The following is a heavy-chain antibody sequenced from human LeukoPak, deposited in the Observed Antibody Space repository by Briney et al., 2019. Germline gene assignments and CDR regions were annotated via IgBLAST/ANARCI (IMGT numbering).Heavy chain of an antibody. CDR2: IIPIFGTA. CDR3: AREAGPFDY. V-gene: IGHV1-69*13. CDR1: GYTFTGYY. Sequence: SVKVSCKASGYTFTGYYMHWVRQAPGQGLEWMGGIIPIFGTANYAQKFQGRVTITADESTSTAYMELSSLRSEDTAVYYCAREAGPFDYWGQGTLVTVSS. J-gene: IGHJ4*02.